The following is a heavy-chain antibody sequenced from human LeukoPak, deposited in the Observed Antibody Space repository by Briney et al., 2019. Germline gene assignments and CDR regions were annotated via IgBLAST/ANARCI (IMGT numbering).Heavy chain of an antibody. J-gene: IGHJ4*02. CDR1: GFTFSSDA. CDR3: AKDPGGKYYYDSSGYIDY. CDR2: ISGSGGST. D-gene: IGHD3-22*01. V-gene: IGHV3-23*01. Sequence: GGSLRLSCAASGFTFSSDAMSWVRQAPGKGLEWVSVISGSGGSTYYADSVKGRFTISRDNSKNTLYLQMNSLRAEDTAVYHCAKDPGGKYYYDSSGYIDYWGQGTQVTVSS.